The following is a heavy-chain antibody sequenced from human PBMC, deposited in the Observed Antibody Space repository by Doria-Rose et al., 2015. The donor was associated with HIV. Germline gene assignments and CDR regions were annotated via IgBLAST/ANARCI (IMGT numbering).Heavy chain of an antibody. V-gene: IGHV2-26*01. CDR1: GVSLSSPGMG. CDR2: ILSDDER. Sequence: SGPVLVKPTETLTLTCTVSGVSLSSPGMGVSWIRQPPGTALEWLASILSDDERSYTTSLKSRLTISRGTSKSQVVLTMTDMDPVDTATYYCARIKSSRWYHKYYFDFWGQGTLVIVSA. D-gene: IGHD6-13*01. CDR3: ARIKSSRWYHKYYFDF. J-gene: IGHJ4*02.